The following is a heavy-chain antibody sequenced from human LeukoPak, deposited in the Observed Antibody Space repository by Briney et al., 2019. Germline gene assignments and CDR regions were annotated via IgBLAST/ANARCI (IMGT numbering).Heavy chain of an antibody. CDR2: THPKGTT. Sequence: NPAETLSLICNVSDFSISSGYYWAWIRQSPGKGLEWIGSTHPKGTTYYKPSLKSRLTISVDTSKNQFSLKLSSVTAADTAVYYCAREVRLPIVGATYFDYWGQGTLVTVSS. D-gene: IGHD1-26*01. CDR3: AREVRLPIVGATYFDY. J-gene: IGHJ4*02. CDR1: DFSISSGYY. V-gene: IGHV4-38-2*02.